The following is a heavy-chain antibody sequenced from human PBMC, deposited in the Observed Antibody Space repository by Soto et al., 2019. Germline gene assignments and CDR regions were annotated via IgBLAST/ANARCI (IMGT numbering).Heavy chain of an antibody. V-gene: IGHV3-30-3*01. D-gene: IGHD3-10*01. CDR1: GFTFSSYA. CDR3: AKAPWFGAREDAFDI. CDR2: ISYDGSNK. Sequence: GGSLRLSCAASGFTFSSYAMHWVRQAPGKGLEWVAVISYDGSNKYYADSVKGRFTISRDNSKNTLYLQMNSLRAEDTAVYYCAKAPWFGAREDAFDIWGQGTMVTVSS. J-gene: IGHJ3*02.